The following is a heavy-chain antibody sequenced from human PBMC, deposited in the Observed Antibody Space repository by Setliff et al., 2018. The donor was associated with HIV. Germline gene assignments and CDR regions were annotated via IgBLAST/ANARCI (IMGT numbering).Heavy chain of an antibody. D-gene: IGHD1-26*01. CDR3: ASHLPPYSGNFDY. J-gene: IGHJ4*01. CDR1: GGSISSSSYY. Sequence: SETLSLTCTVSGGSISSSSYYWGWIRQPPGKGLEWIGTIYYSGNTYYNPSLKRRVTISVDTSKNQISLKLSSVTAADTAVYYCASHLPPYSGNFDYWGHGTLVTVSS. V-gene: IGHV4-39*01. CDR2: IYYSGNT.